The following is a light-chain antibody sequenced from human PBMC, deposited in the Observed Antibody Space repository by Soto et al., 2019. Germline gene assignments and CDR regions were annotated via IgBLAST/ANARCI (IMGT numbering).Light chain of an antibody. Sequence: QSVLTQPPSVSGVLGQRVTISCTGSSSNIGAGYDVHWYQQVPGTAPKLLIYGNSNRPSGVPDRFSGSKSGTSGSLAITGLQAEDDADYYCQSYDSSLNGFFVFGPGTKVTVL. V-gene: IGLV1-40*01. J-gene: IGLJ1*01. CDR2: GNS. CDR3: QSYDSSLNGFFV. CDR1: SSNIGAGYD.